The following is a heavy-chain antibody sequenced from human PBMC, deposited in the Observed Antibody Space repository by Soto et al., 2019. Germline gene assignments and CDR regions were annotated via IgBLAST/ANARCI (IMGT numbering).Heavy chain of an antibody. CDR1: AFTVSSYT. CDR3: ARERMQLRYFFYYGMDV. CDR2: ISPSSTYI. Sequence: GRALRLSCAASAFTVSSYTINSVRQAPEKGLEWVSSISPSSTYIYYADSVRGRFTISRDNAKNSVYLQMNSLRVDDTAVYYCARERMQLRYFFYYGMDVWGQGPTVTVSS. D-gene: IGHD3-9*01. V-gene: IGHV3-21*01. J-gene: IGHJ6*02.